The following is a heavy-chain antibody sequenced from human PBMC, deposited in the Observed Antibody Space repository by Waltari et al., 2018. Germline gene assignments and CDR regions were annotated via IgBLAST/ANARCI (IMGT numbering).Heavy chain of an antibody. D-gene: IGHD3-10*01. V-gene: IGHV3-23*01. CDR2: ITTDGTT. CDR1: GFTFTSDT. J-gene: IGHJ4*02. CDR3: AKRGREMSVVRGFDY. Sequence: EVQLLESGGGLVQPAGSLRLSCVASGFTFTSDTMSWVRQAPGKGLEWVSTITTDGTTDYADSVKGRFTISRDNSKNTLYLQMHSLRADDTAVYFCAKRGREMSVVRGFDYWGQGTLVTVSS.